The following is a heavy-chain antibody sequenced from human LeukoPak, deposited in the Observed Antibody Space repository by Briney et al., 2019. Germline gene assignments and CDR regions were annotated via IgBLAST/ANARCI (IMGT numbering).Heavy chain of an antibody. CDR1: EFTFVRYV. CDR3: VRDPSYGSSWYYYMDV. D-gene: IGHD6-13*01. Sequence: GGSLRLSRAASEFTFVRYVMNWVRQAPGKGLEWVSYISSSSFKIGYADSVKGRFTISRDNSKNSLYLQMDSLRVEDTAVYYCVRDPSYGSSWYYYMDVWGKGTTVTVSS. CDR2: ISSSSFKI. V-gene: IGHV3-48*04. J-gene: IGHJ6*03.